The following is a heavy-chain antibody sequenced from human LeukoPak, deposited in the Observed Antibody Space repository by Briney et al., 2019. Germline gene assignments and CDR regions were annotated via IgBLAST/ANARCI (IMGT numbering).Heavy chain of an antibody. CDR3: AGAAAGPHWFDP. Sequence: SETLSLTCTVSGGSISSYYWSWIRQPPGKGLEWIGYIYYSGSTNYNHSLKSRVTISVDTSMNQFSLKLSSVTAADTAVYYCAGAAAGPHWFDPWGQGTLVTVSS. V-gene: IGHV4-59*01. D-gene: IGHD6-13*01. CDR2: IYYSGST. J-gene: IGHJ5*02. CDR1: GGSISSYY.